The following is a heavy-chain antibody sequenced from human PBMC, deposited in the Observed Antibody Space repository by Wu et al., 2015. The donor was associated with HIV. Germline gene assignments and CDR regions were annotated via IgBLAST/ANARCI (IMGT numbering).Heavy chain of an antibody. V-gene: IGHV1-2*02. J-gene: IGHJ4*02. CDR3: ARDAGGYFDY. D-gene: IGHD3-10*01. CDR2: INPNNDDT. CDR1: GYTFTGYY. Sequence: QVQLVQSGAEVKKPGSSVKVSCQASGYTFTGYYIHWVRQAPGQGLEWMGWINPNNDDTNYAQKFQGRLTMTRDMSISTAYMELSRLKSDDTAMYYCARDAGGYFDYWGQGTLVTVSS.